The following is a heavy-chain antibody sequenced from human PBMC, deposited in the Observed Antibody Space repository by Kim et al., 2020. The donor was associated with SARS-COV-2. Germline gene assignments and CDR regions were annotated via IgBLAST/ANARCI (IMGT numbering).Heavy chain of an antibody. J-gene: IGHJ5*02. V-gene: IGHV3-30*02. Sequence: SGKGRFHISRDNSKNTLYLQMNSLRAEGTAVYYCAKDLEYSSSPNWFDPWGQGTLVTVSS. CDR3: AKDLEYSSSPNWFDP. D-gene: IGHD6-6*01.